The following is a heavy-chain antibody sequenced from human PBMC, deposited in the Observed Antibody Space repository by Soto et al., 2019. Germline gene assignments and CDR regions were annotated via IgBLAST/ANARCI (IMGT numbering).Heavy chain of an antibody. CDR1: GYTFSKYG. Sequence: QVQLLQSGGEVRKPGASVKVFCKASGYTFSKYGISWVRQARGQGLEWMAWIDPSNGNTNYAQKFQGRVTLTTDTSTTTAYMDLRSVKSDDTAVYFCARGVPESNAYYYYMDVWGKGTTVTVSS. V-gene: IGHV1-18*01. CDR2: IDPSNGNT. CDR3: ARGVPESNAYYYYMDV. J-gene: IGHJ6*03.